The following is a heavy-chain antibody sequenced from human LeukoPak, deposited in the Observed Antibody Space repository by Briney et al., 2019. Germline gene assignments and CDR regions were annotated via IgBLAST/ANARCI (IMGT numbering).Heavy chain of an antibody. CDR1: GGSFSGYY. Sequence: SETLSLTCAVYGGSFSGYYWSWIRQPPGKGLEWIGESNHSGSTNYNPSLKSRVTISVDTSKNQFSLKLSSVTAADTAVYYCARGPPYIVGATAIGFFDYWGQGTLVTVS. CDR2: SNHSGST. J-gene: IGHJ4*02. V-gene: IGHV4-34*01. CDR3: ARGPPYIVGATAIGFFDY. D-gene: IGHD2-21*02.